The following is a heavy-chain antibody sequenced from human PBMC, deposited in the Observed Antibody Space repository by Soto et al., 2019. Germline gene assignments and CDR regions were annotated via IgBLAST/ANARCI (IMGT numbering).Heavy chain of an antibody. Sequence: GGSLRLSCAASGFTFSSYGMHWVRQAPGKGLEWVAVISYDGSNKYYADSVKGRFTISRDNSKNTLYLQMNSLRAEDTAVYYCAKDPGRIVATASFDYWGQGTLVTVSS. V-gene: IGHV3-30*18. CDR1: GFTFSSYG. D-gene: IGHD5-12*01. J-gene: IGHJ4*02. CDR3: AKDPGRIVATASFDY. CDR2: ISYDGSNK.